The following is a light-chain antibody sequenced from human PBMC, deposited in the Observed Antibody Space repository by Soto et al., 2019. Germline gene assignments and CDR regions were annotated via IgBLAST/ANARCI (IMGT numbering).Light chain of an antibody. CDR1: SSDVGAYDY. CDR2: QVT. CDR3: SSYVVIYKWV. J-gene: IGLJ3*02. V-gene: IGLV2-8*01. Sequence: QSALTQPPSASGSPGQSVTISCTGTSSDVGAYDYVSWFQQHPGKAPKLIIYQVTKRPSGVPDRCSGSKSGNTASLTVSRLQAEDEADYYCSSYVVIYKWVFGGVTKLTVL.